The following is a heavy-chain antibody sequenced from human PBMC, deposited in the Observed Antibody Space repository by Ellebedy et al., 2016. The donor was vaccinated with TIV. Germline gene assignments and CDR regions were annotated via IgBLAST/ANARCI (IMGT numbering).Heavy chain of an antibody. J-gene: IGHJ5*01. Sequence: AASVKVSCKASGYTFTGYFMHWVRQAPGQGPEWMGWINPDSGATNYAEKFKGRVTLTRDTSLSTAYMELSWLRSDDTAVYYCASIKRGYPRSWFDYWGQGTLVTVSS. D-gene: IGHD1-1*01. CDR3: ASIKRGYPRSWFDY. CDR1: GYTFTGYF. V-gene: IGHV1-2*02. CDR2: INPDSGAT.